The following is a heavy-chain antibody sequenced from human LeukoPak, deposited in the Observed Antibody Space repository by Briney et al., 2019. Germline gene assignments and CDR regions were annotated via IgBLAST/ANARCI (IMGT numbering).Heavy chain of an antibody. CDR2: ISAYNGNT. CDR1: GYFFTAYS. CDR3: ARDWGSGWYLYFQH. J-gene: IGHJ1*01. V-gene: IGHV1-18*04. D-gene: IGHD6-19*01. Sequence: ASVPVSCKASGYFFTAYSIVWVRQAPGRELEGMGWISAYNGNTNYAQKLQGRVTMTTDTSPSTAYMELRSLRSDDTAVYYCARDWGSGWYLYFQHWGEGTLVTVSS.